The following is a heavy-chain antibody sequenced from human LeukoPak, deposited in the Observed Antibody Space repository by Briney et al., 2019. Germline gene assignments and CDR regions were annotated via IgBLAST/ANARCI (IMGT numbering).Heavy chain of an antibody. CDR2: IGPHSSAT. J-gene: IGHJ6*02. CDR3: ARARGDYGDYAEDPYGMDV. V-gene: IGHV1-2*02. Sequence: ASVKVSCKSSGFTFTDYYIHWVRQAPGQGLEWMGYIGPHSSATSSPQEFQGRVTMTRDTSISTAYMELSRLRSDDTAVYYCARARGDYGDYAEDPYGMDVWGQGTTVTVSS. CDR1: GFTFTDYY. D-gene: IGHD4-17*01.